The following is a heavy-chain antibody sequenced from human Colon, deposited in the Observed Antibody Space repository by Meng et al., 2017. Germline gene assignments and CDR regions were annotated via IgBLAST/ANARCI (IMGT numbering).Heavy chain of an antibody. CDR1: GGSVSSGSYY. CDR2: IYYSGST. V-gene: IGHV4-61*01. CDR3: ARNYGP. D-gene: IGHD4-17*01. Sequence: QVQLQESGPGLVRPSETLSLTCTVSGGSVSSGSYYWSWIRQPPGKGLEWIVYIYYSGSTNYNPSLKSRVTISVDTSKNQFSLKLSSVTAADTAVYYCARNYGPWGQGTLVTVSS. J-gene: IGHJ5*02.